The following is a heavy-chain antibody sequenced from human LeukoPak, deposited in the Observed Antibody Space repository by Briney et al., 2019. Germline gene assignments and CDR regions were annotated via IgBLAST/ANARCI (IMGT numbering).Heavy chain of an antibody. V-gene: IGHV4-34*01. CDR1: GGSFSGYY. D-gene: IGHD1-26*01. CDR2: INHSGST. Sequence: PSETLSLTCAVYGGSFSGYYWSWIRQPPGKGLEWIGEINHSGSTNYNPSLKSRVTISVDTSKNQFSLKLSSVTAADTAVYYCARGSTVPTYSGSYYSAFDIWGQGTMVTVSS. CDR3: ARGSTVPTYSGSYYSAFDI. J-gene: IGHJ3*02.